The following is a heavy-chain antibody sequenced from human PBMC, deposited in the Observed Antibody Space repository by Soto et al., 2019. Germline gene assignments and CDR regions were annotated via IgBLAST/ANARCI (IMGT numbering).Heavy chain of an antibody. CDR1: GGTFRNYP. V-gene: IGHV1-69*02. CDR3: ARGPLVVLNYFES. CDR2: IFPLTDIP. Sequence: QVQLVQSGTEVKKPGSSVKVSCKASGGTFRNYPINWVRQAPGQGLEWMGSIFPLTDIPDYAQNFQARLKISADKSTSTAYMALSSLTSDDTAMYFCARGPLVVLNYFESWGQGTLVTVSS. J-gene: IGHJ4*02.